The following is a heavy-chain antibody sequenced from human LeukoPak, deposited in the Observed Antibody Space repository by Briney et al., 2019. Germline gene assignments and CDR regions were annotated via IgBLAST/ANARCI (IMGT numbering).Heavy chain of an antibody. V-gene: IGHV4-4*07. J-gene: IGHJ3*02. Sequence: SETLSLTCTVSGGSISSYYWSWIRQPAGKGLEWIGRIYTSGSTNYNPSLKSRVTMSLDTSKNQFSLKLSSVTAADTAVYYCARLVQSGWGNAFDIWGQGTMVTVSS. CDR2: IYTSGST. CDR1: GGSISSYY. D-gene: IGHD3-16*01. CDR3: ARLVQSGWGNAFDI.